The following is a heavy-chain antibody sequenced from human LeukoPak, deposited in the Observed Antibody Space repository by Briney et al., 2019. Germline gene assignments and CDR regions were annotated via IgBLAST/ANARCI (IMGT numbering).Heavy chain of an antibody. Sequence: PGGSLRLSCAASGFTFSDYYMSWIRQAPGKGLEWVSYISSSGSTIYYADSVKGRFTISRDNAKNSLYLQMNSLRAEDTAVYYCARGLEFRTIFGVGIRPMDVWGKGTTVTVSS. CDR1: GFTFSDYY. CDR3: ARGLEFRTIFGVGIRPMDV. CDR2: ISSSGSTI. D-gene: IGHD3-3*01. J-gene: IGHJ6*03. V-gene: IGHV3-11*04.